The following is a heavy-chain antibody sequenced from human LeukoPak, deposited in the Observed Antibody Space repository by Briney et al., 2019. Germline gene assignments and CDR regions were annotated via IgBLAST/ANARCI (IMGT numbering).Heavy chain of an antibody. CDR2: ILYSGST. V-gene: IGHV4-39*01. D-gene: IGHD2-21*01. CDR3: ARLDSRGPGDY. CDR1: GASISSGSFS. Sequence: SETLSLTCTVSGASISSGSFSWGWIRPPPGKGLEWIANILYSGSTYYNPSLKSRVNIFVDTSKNQFSLKLNSLTAADTAVYFCARLDSRGPGDYWGQGTLITVSS. J-gene: IGHJ4*02.